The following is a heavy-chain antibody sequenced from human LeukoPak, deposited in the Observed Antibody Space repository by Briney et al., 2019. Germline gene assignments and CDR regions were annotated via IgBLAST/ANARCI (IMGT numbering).Heavy chain of an antibody. V-gene: IGHV2-70*04. Sequence: SGPALVKPTQTLTLTCIFSGFSLSTSGMRVSWIRQPPGKALEWLARIDWDDDKFYSTSLKTRLTISKDTSKNQVVLTMTNMDPVDTATYYCARTSLSRTYYDFWSSRGVESWFDPWGQGTLVTVSS. CDR2: IDWDDDK. CDR3: ARTSLSRTYYDFWSSRGVESWFDP. J-gene: IGHJ5*02. CDR1: GFSLSTSGMR. D-gene: IGHD3-3*01.